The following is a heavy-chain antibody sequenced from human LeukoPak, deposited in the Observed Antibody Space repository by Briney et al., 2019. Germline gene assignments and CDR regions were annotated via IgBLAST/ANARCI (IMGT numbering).Heavy chain of an antibody. CDR3: ARDWRGFTVQSAFDI. J-gene: IGHJ3*02. Sequence: SETLSLTCAVYGGSFSGYYWSWIRQPPGKGLEWIGEINHSGSTNYNPSLKSRVTISVDTSKNQFSLQLNSVTPEDTAVYYCARDWRGFTVQSAFDIWGQGTMVTVSS. CDR2: INHSGST. V-gene: IGHV4-34*01. D-gene: IGHD4-11*01. CDR1: GGSFSGYY.